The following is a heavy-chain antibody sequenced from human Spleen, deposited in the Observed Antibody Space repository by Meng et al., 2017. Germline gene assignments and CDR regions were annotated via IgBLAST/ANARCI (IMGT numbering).Heavy chain of an antibody. CDR1: GGSISSTNV. Sequence: QGQMQESGPGRVKPSGTLSLTSAVPGGSISSTNVWSWVRQTPGKGLEWIGEVYHSGSTNYNPSLKSRVTISVDKSKNQFSLNLNSVSAADTAVYYCASRLAGIRTYYFDYWGQGTLVTVSS. J-gene: IGHJ4*02. CDR2: VYHSGST. CDR3: ASRLAGIRTYYFDY. D-gene: IGHD6-19*01. V-gene: IGHV4-4*02.